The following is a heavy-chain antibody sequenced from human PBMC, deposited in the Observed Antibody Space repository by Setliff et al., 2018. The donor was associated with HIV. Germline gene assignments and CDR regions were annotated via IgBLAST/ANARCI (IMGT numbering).Heavy chain of an antibody. CDR2: INWNGGST. V-gene: IGHV3-20*04. J-gene: IGHJ3*02. Sequence: AGGSLRLSCAVSGFTFEDYGMSWVRQAPGKGLEWVSGINWNGGSTGYVDSVKGRFTISRDNAKNSLYLQMNSLRAEDMALYYCVRDKWLVPDTFDIGGQGTMVTVSS. CDR1: GFTFEDYG. CDR3: VRDKWLVPDTFDI. D-gene: IGHD6-19*01.